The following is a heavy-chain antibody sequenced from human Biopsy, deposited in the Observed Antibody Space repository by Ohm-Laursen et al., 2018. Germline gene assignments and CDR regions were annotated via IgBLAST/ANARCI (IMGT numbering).Heavy chain of an antibody. CDR1: GGSISSDY. D-gene: IGHD2/OR15-2a*01. Sequence: GTLSLTCIVSGGSISSDYWSWIRQTPGKGLEWIGYTYYSGSTNYNPSLKSRVTISVDTSKNQSSLRLNSVTAADTAVYYCARATNSTGWPYYYFYGMDVWGQGTTVTVSS. CDR2: TYYSGST. CDR3: ARATNSTGWPYYYFYGMDV. J-gene: IGHJ6*02. V-gene: IGHV4-59*01.